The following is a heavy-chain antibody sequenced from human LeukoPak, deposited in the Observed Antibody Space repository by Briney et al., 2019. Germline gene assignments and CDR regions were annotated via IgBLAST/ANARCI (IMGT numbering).Heavy chain of an antibody. J-gene: IGHJ4*02. V-gene: IGHV3-9*01. Sequence: GGSLRLSCAASGFTFADYAMHWVRQAPGKGLEWVSGISWNSGSIGYADSVKGRFTISRDNAKNSLYLQMNSLRAEDTALYYCAKGDRLAAAGSIDYWGQGTLVTVSS. CDR1: GFTFADYA. CDR3: AKGDRLAAAGSIDY. D-gene: IGHD6-13*01. CDR2: ISWNSGSI.